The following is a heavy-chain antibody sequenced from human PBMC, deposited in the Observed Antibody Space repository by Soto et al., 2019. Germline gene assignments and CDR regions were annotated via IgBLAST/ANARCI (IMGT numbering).Heavy chain of an antibody. Sequence: GGSLRLSCSASGFTFSSYAMHWVRQAPGKGLEYVSAISSNGGSTYYADSVKGGFTISRDNSENTLYLQMSSLRAEDTAVYYCVKAENYDFWSGYLNWFDPWGQGTLVTVSS. CDR1: GFTFSSYA. J-gene: IGHJ5*02. D-gene: IGHD3-3*01. CDR2: ISSNGGST. V-gene: IGHV3-64D*06. CDR3: VKAENYDFWSGYLNWFDP.